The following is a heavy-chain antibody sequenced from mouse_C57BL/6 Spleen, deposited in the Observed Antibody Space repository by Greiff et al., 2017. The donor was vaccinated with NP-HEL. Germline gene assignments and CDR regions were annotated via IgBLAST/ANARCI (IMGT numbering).Heavy chain of an antibody. CDR2: IDPSDSYT. D-gene: IGHD2-5*01. J-gene: IGHJ3*01. V-gene: IGHV1-50*01. CDR1: GYTFTSYW. CDR3: ARRGYRNYGGFAY. Sequence: QVQLKQPGAELVKPGASVKLSCKASGYTFTSYWMQWVKQRPGQGLEWIGEIDPSDSYTNYNQKFKGKATLTVDTSSSTAYMQLSSLTSEDSAVYYCARRGYRNYGGFAYWGQGTLVTVSA.